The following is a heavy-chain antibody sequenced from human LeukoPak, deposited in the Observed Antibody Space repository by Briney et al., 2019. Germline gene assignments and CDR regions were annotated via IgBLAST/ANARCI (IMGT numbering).Heavy chain of an antibody. CDR2: IVGSGSST. D-gene: IGHD2-15*01. Sequence: GGSLRLSCAASGFTFSSYAMSWVRQAPGKGLDWVSAIVGSGSSTYYADSVKGRFTISIDNSRNTLYLQMNSLRAEDTAIYYCAKDLCSGGSCRRYFDSWGQGTLVTVSS. CDR3: AKDLCSGGSCRRYFDS. CDR1: GFTFSSYA. V-gene: IGHV3-23*01. J-gene: IGHJ4*02.